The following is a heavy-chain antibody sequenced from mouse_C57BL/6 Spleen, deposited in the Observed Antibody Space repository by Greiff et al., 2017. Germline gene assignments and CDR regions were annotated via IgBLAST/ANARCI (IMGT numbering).Heavy chain of an antibody. Sequence: QVQLKQPGAELVKPGASVKLSCKASGYTFTSYWMHWVKQRPGRGLEWIGRIDPNSGGTKYNEKFKSKATLTVDKPSSTAYMQLSSLTSEDSAVYYCARNGLWSCYYAMDYWGQGTSVTVSS. CDR3: ARNGLWSCYYAMDY. D-gene: IGHD1-1*02. CDR1: GYTFTSYW. CDR2: IDPNSGGT. J-gene: IGHJ4*01. V-gene: IGHV1-72*01.